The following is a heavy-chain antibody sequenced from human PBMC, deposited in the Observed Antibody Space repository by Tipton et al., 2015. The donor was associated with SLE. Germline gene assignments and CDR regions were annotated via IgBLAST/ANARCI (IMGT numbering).Heavy chain of an antibody. V-gene: IGHV4-59*11. CDR3: ARGSGEGDWFDP. J-gene: IGHJ5*02. Sequence: TLSLTCSVSGDSISSHYWTWIRQPPGKGLEWIGYIYYSGSTNYNPSLKSRVTISVDTSKSQFSLKLSSVTAADTAVYYCARGSGEGDWFDPWGQGTLVTVSS. D-gene: IGHD1-26*01. CDR1: GDSISSHY. CDR2: IYYSGST.